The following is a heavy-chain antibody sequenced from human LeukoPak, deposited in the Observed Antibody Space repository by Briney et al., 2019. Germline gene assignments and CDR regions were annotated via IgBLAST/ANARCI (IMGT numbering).Heavy chain of an antibody. V-gene: IGHV4-59*01. Sequence: SETLSLTCNVSGGSIRGYYWSWIRQPPGKGLEWIGYIYSSGSTNYNPSLKSRVTMSVDTSKNQFSLKVSSVTAADTAVYYCARQTGSGLFILPGGQGTLVTVSS. CDR1: GGSIRGYY. D-gene: IGHD3/OR15-3a*01. CDR2: IYSSGST. J-gene: IGHJ4*02. CDR3: ARQTGSGLFILP.